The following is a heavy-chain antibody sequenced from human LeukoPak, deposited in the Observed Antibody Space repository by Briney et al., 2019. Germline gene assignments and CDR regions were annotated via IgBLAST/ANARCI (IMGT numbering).Heavy chain of an antibody. V-gene: IGHV4-31*03. Sequence: KTSQTLSLTCTVSGGSISSGGYYWSWIRQHPGKGLEWIGYIYYSGSTYYNPSLESRVTISVDTSKNQFSLKLSSVTAADTAVYYCARDRASVAGYFDYWGQGTLVTVSS. CDR1: GGSISSGGYY. D-gene: IGHD6-19*01. CDR2: IYYSGST. J-gene: IGHJ4*02. CDR3: ARDRASVAGYFDY.